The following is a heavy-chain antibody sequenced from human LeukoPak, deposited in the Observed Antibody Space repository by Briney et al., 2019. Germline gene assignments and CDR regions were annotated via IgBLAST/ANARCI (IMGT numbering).Heavy chain of an antibody. D-gene: IGHD6-13*01. CDR2: INQDGSGK. Sequence: SGGSLRLSCAASGFTFSTYWMSWVRQAPGKGLEWVANINQDGSGKDYVDSLKGRFTISRDNTKNSLYLQMNSLRAEDTAVYYCARGYRYVVYWGQETLVTVSS. J-gene: IGHJ4*02. CDR1: GFTFSTYW. CDR3: ARGYRYVVY. V-gene: IGHV3-7*03.